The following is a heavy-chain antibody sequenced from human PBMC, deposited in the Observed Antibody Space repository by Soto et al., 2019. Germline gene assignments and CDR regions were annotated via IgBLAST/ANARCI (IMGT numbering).Heavy chain of an antibody. CDR3: ARGNALDV. V-gene: IGHV6-1*01. D-gene: IGHD3-10*01. J-gene: IGHJ3*01. Sequence: SQTLSLTDAIAGDRVCSDITSWNWIRQSPSRGLEWLGRTYYRSKWFHDYAASVKSRITINPDTSKNQFALELNSISPEDTAVYYCARGNALDVWGQGTVVTVSS. CDR1: GDRVCSDITS. CDR2: TYYRSKWFH.